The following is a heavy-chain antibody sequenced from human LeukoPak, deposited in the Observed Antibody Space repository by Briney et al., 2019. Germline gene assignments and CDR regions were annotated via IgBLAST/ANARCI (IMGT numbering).Heavy chain of an antibody. CDR1: GFTLSNAW. D-gene: IGHD3-22*01. V-gene: IGHV3-15*01. CDR2: IKSKTDGGTT. Sequence: AGGSLRLSCAASGFTLSNAWMSWVRQAPGKGLEWVGRIKSKTDGGTTDYAAPVKGRFTISRDDSKNTLYLQMNSLKTEDTAVYYCTTDPDVIVVVITLEAFDIWGQGTMVTVSS. J-gene: IGHJ3*02. CDR3: TTDPDVIVVVITLEAFDI.